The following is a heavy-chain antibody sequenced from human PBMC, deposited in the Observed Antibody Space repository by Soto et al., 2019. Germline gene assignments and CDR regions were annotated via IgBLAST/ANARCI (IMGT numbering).Heavy chain of an antibody. CDR3: ARDFLPATGVHHPA. Sequence: ASVKVSCKASGYTFTGYYIHWVRQAPGQGLEWMGWINPNSGGTNSAQKFQGRVTMTRDTSISTAYMELSRLISDDTAVYYCARDFLPATGVHHPAWGQGTMVTVYS. CDR1: GYTFTGYY. V-gene: IGHV1-2*02. J-gene: IGHJ4*02. D-gene: IGHD1-1*01. CDR2: INPNSGGT.